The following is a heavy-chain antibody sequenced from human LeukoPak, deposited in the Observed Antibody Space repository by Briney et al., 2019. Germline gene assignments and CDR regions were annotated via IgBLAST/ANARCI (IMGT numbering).Heavy chain of an antibody. CDR1: GFTFSSYW. D-gene: IGHD1-1*01. CDR3: KSGGAAPGSFDY. Sequence: GGSLRLSCAASGFTFSSYWMSWMRQAPGKGLEWVANIKYDGNEEYYVDSVKGRLTISRDNAKNSLYLQLNSLRVEDTAVYYCKSGGAAPGSFDYWGQGTLVTVSP. CDR2: IKYDGNEE. J-gene: IGHJ4*02. V-gene: IGHV3-7*01.